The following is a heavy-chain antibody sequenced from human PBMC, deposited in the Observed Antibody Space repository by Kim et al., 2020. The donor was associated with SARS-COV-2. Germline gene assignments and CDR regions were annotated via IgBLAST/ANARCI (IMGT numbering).Heavy chain of an antibody. J-gene: IGHJ4*02. CDR1: GGSFSGYY. CDR3: ARGRWIQLWLHLVY. Sequence: SETLSLTCAVYGGSFSGYYWSWIRQPPGKGLEWIGEINHSGSTNYNPSLKSRVTISVDTSKNQFSLKLSSVTAADTAVYYCARGRWIQLWLHLVYWGQGTLVTVSS. CDR2: INHSGST. V-gene: IGHV4-34*01. D-gene: IGHD5-18*01.